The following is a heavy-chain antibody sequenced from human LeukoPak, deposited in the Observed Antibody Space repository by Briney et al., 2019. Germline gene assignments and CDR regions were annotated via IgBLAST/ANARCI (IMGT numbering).Heavy chain of an antibody. CDR3: ARWDYDILTGSDAFDI. J-gene: IGHJ3*02. Sequence: ASVKVSCKASGYTFTSYGISWVRQAPGQGLEWMGWISAYNGNTNYAQKLQGRVTMTTDTSTSTAYMELRSLRSDDTAVYYCARWDYDILTGSDAFDIWGQGTMVTVS. V-gene: IGHV1-18*01. D-gene: IGHD3-9*01. CDR1: GYTFTSYG. CDR2: ISAYNGNT.